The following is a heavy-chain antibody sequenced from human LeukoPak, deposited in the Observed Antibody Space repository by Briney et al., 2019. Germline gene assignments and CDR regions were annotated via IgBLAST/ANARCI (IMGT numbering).Heavy chain of an antibody. CDR2: ISSSSSYI. CDR3: AREPSAGWSDP. D-gene: IGHD6-13*01. CDR1: GFTFSSYS. J-gene: IGHJ5*02. V-gene: IGHV3-21*01. Sequence: GSLRLSCAASGFTFSSYSMNWVRQAPGKGLEWVSSISSSSSYIYYADSVKGRFTISRDNAKNSLYLQMNSLRAEDTAVYYCAREPSAGWSDPWGQGTLVTVSS.